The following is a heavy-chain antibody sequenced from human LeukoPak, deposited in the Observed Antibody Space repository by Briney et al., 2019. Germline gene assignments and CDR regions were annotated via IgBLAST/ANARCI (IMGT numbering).Heavy chain of an antibody. CDR1: GGSISSGGYY. V-gene: IGHV4-30-4*01. J-gene: IGHJ4*02. D-gene: IGHD3-22*01. CDR2: IYYSGST. Sequence: PSETLSLTCTVSGGSISSGGYYWSWIRQPPGKGLEWIGYIYYSGSTYYNPSLKRRVTISVDTSKNQFSLTLSSVTAADTAVYYCARAPNPAYYDSSGYWVGDYWGQGTLVTVSS. CDR3: ARAPNPAYYDSSGYWVGDY.